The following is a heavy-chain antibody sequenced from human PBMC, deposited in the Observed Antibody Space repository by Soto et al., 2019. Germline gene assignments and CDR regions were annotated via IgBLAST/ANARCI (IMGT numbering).Heavy chain of an antibody. Sequence: QVQLVQSGAEVKKPGASVKVSCKASGYTFTGYYMHWVRQAPGQGLEWMGWINPNSGGTNYAQKFQGGVTMTRETSISTAYMGLSRLRSDDTAVYYCARGGSLWFGELSAYYYGMDVWGQGTTVTVSS. CDR3: ARGGSLWFGELSAYYYGMDV. CDR1: GYTFTGYY. D-gene: IGHD3-10*01. V-gene: IGHV1-2*02. J-gene: IGHJ6*02. CDR2: INPNSGGT.